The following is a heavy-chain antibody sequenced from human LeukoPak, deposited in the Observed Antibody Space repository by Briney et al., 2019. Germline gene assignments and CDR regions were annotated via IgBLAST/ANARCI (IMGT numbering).Heavy chain of an antibody. J-gene: IGHJ4*02. V-gene: IGHV4-39*01. CDR3: ARRGYDSSGYYYAY. CDR2: IYYSGST. Sequence: SETLSLTCTVSGGSISSSSYYWGWIRQPPGKGLEWIGSIYYSGSTYYNPSLKSRVTISVDTSKNQFSLKLSSVTAADTAVYYCARRGYDSSGYYYAYWGQGTLVTVSS. D-gene: IGHD3-22*01. CDR1: GGSISSSSYY.